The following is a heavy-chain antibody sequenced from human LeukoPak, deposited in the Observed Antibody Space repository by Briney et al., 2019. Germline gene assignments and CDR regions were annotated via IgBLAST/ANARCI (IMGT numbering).Heavy chain of an antibody. CDR2: ISGGTT. CDR1: RFTISTYG. D-gene: IGHD3-10*01. Sequence: GGSLRLSCAASRFTISTYGMSWVRQAPGKGLEWVSSISGGTTYYADSVKGRFTISRDNSKNTVSLQMNSLRAEDTAVYYCAKSVYHSGNYWGQGTLVTVSS. V-gene: IGHV3-23*01. J-gene: IGHJ4*02. CDR3: AKSVYHSGNY.